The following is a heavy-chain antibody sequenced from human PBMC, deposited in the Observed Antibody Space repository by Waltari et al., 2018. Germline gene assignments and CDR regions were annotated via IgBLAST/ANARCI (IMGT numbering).Heavy chain of an antibody. V-gene: IGHV4-39*01. D-gene: IGHD3-10*01. CDR3: ARLGLLLWFGGGESAPEARPNRPDAFDI. J-gene: IGHJ3*02. CDR1: GGSISSSSYY. CDR2: IYYSGST. Sequence: QLQLQESGPGLVKPSETLSLTCTVSGGSISSSSYYWGWIRQPPGKGLEWIGSIYYSGSTAYNRALKMRVTISVDTSKNQFALKRSAGTAADTAVYYCARLGLLLWFGGGESAPEARPNRPDAFDIWGQGTMVTVSS.